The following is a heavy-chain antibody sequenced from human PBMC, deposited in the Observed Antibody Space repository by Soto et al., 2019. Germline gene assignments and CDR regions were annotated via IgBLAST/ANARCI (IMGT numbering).Heavy chain of an antibody. Sequence: GGSLRLSCAASGFTFSSHTMNWVRQAPGKGLEWISYITSTSSTKNYADSVKGRFTISRDNANNSLYLQMNSLRDEGTAVYYCARRITMVRGPYYYYAMDVWGQGTTVTAP. D-gene: IGHD3-10*01. CDR1: GFTFSSHT. J-gene: IGHJ6*02. CDR2: ITSTSSTK. CDR3: ARRITMVRGPYYYYAMDV. V-gene: IGHV3-48*02.